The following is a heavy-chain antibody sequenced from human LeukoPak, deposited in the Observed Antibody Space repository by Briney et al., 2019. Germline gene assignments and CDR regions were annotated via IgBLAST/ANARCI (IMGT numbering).Heavy chain of an antibody. V-gene: IGHV3-7*01. CDR2: IKEDGSEK. Sequence: GGSLRLSCAASGFTFSSYWMSWVRQAPGKGLEWVANIKEDGSEKYYVDSVKGRFTISRDNAKTSLYLQMNSLRAEDTAVYYCAREPEDSSRWYINCYFDLWPRGTGDSVS. CDR3: AREPEDSSRWYINCYFDL. J-gene: IGHJ2*01. D-gene: IGHD6-13*01. CDR1: GFTFSSYW.